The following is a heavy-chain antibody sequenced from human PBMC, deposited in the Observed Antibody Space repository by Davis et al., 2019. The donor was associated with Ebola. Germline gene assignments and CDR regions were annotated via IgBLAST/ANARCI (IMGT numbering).Heavy chain of an antibody. CDR1: GYTFTSYG. D-gene: IGHD6-19*01. CDR3: ARPLRGWYRGVYGMDV. J-gene: IGHJ6*02. V-gene: IGHV1-18*01. CDR2: ISAYNGNT. Sequence: ASVKVSCKASGYTFTSYGISWVRQAPGQGLEWMGWISAYNGNTNYAQKLQGRVTMTTDTSTSTAYMELRSLRSDDTAVYYCARPLRGWYRGVYGMDVWGQGTTVTVSS.